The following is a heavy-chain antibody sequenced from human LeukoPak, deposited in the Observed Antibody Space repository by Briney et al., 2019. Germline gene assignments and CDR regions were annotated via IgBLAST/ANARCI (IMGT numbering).Heavy chain of an antibody. V-gene: IGHV3-23*01. CDR3: AKDGHYDSSGFTLQY. Sequence: GGSLRLSCAASGFTFSNYAITWVRQAPGKGQEWVSTISSSGANTYYADSVRGRFTISRDNPKNTLYLQMNSLRAEDTAVYYCAKDGHYDSSGFTLQYWGQGTLVTDSS. CDR1: GFTFSNYA. CDR2: ISSSGANT. J-gene: IGHJ1*01. D-gene: IGHD3-22*01.